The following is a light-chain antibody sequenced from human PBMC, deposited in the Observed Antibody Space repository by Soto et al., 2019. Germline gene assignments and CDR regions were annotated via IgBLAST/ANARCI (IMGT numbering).Light chain of an antibody. Sequence: EIVMTQSPATLSVSPGERVTLSCRSSESVSSNLAWYHQKPGQAPRLLIYGASTRATGIPARFSGSGSGTEFTLTISSLQSEDFAVYYCLQYNSCPGCTFGQGTKREIK. J-gene: IGKJ2*02. CDR2: GAS. V-gene: IGKV3-15*01. CDR1: ESVSSN. CDR3: LQYNSCPGCT.